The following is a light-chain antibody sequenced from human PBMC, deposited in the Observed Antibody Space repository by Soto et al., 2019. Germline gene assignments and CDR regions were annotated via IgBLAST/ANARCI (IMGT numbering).Light chain of an antibody. CDR3: QQYGSVPLT. V-gene: IGKV3-20*01. J-gene: IGKJ4*01. CDR2: GAS. CDR1: ESVSTNY. Sequence: EIVLTQSPGTLSLSPGERATLSCRASESVSTNYLAWYQQKPGQAPRLLISGASSRATDIPDRFSGSGSGADSTLTINRLEPEACAVYYCQQYGSVPLTFGGGTKVEIK.